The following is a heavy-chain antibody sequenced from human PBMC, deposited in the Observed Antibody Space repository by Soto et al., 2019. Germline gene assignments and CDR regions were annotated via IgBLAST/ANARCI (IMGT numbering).Heavy chain of an antibody. V-gene: IGHV1-69*01. D-gene: IGHD1-26*01. CDR1: GGTFSSYS. CDR3: ARDGGRHSGGIDY. Sequence: QVQLVQSGAEVKKPGSSVKVSCKASGGTFSSYSINWVRQAPGQGLEWMGEIIPIFGTANYAQKFQGSVTITADESTSTAYMELSSLRSEGTAVYYCARDGGRHSGGIDYCGQGPVVTVSS. J-gene: IGHJ4*02. CDR2: IIPIFGTA.